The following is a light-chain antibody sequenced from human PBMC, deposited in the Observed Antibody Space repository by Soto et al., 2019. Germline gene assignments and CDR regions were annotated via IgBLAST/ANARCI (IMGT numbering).Light chain of an antibody. CDR3: SSSSSGGLYV. Sequence: QSALTQPASVSGSPGQSITISCTGTSNDVGDYKHVSWYQQSPGKVPKLLIYNVNNRPSGVSDRFSGSRSGYTASLTISGLQAVDESDYFCSSSSSGGLYVFGTGTKLTVL. J-gene: IGLJ1*01. CDR2: NVN. V-gene: IGLV2-14*01. CDR1: SNDVGDYKH.